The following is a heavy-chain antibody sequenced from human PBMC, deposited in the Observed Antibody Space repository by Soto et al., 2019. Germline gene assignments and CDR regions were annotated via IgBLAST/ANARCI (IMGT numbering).Heavy chain of an antibody. D-gene: IGHD2-15*01. V-gene: IGHV1-69*13. J-gene: IGHJ4*02. Sequence: SVKVSCKASGGTFSSYAISWVRQAPGQGLEWMGGIIPIFGTANYAQKFQGRVTMTADESTSTAYMELSSLRSEDTAVYYCARGYCSGGSCDWVTFDYWGQGTLVTVSS. CDR1: GGTFSSYA. CDR3: ARGYCSGGSCDWVTFDY. CDR2: IIPIFGTA.